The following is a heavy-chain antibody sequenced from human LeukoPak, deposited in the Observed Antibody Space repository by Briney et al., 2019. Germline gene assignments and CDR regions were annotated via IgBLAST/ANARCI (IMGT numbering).Heavy chain of an antibody. D-gene: IGHD4-17*01. Sequence: PGGSLRLSCAAPGFTFNDYAMHWVRQAPGKGLIWVSLISGDGGNTYYADSVKGRFTISRDNTKNSLYLQMNSLRTEDTAFYYCTKDVGDYGDYSLFSWGQGTLVTVSS. V-gene: IGHV3-43*02. CDR1: GFTFNDYA. CDR2: ISGDGGNT. CDR3: TKDVGDYGDYSLFS. J-gene: IGHJ5*02.